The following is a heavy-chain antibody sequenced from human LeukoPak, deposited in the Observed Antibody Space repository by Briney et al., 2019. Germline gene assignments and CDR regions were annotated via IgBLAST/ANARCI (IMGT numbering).Heavy chain of an antibody. J-gene: IGHJ4*02. CDR2: ISGSGGST. V-gene: IGHV3-23*01. D-gene: IGHD3-22*01. CDR1: GFTFSSYA. Sequence: QPGGSLRLSCAASGFTFSSYAMSWVRQAPGKGLEWVSAISGSGGSTYYADSVKGRFTISRDNSKNTLYLQMNSLRAEDTAVYYCAKDLRITMIVVPRGYFDYWGQGTLVTVSS. CDR3: AKDLRITMIVVPRGYFDY.